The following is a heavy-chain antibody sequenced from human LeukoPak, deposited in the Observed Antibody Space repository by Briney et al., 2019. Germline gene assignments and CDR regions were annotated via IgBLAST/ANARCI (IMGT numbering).Heavy chain of an antibody. D-gene: IGHD6-13*01. J-gene: IGHJ4*02. CDR1: GYTFTSYY. Sequence: GASVKVSCKASGYTFTSYYMHWVRQAPGQGLEWMGIINPSGGSTSYAQKFQGRVTMTRDTSTSTVYMELSSLRAEDTAVYYCAKGGYSSSWPPRFPFDYWGQGTLVTVSS. CDR2: INPSGGST. V-gene: IGHV1-46*01. CDR3: AKGGYSSSWPPRFPFDY.